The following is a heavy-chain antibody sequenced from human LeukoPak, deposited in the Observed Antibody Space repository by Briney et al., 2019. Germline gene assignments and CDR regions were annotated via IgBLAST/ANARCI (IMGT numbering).Heavy chain of an antibody. CDR3: ARGSVTMVRGVIRVLDY. J-gene: IGHJ4*02. CDR1: GYTLTELS. CDR2: INPNSGGT. V-gene: IGHV1-2*02. D-gene: IGHD3-10*01. Sequence: ASVKVSCKVSGYTLTELSMHWVRQAPGKGLEWMGWINPNSGGTNYAQKFQGRVTMTRDTSISTAYMELSRLRSDDTAVYYCARGSVTMVRGVIRVLDYWGQGTLVTVSS.